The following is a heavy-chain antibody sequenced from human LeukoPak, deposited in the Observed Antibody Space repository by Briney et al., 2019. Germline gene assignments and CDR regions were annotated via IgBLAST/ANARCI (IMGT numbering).Heavy chain of an antibody. CDR2: ISSSTITT. Sequence: GGSLRLSCAASGFSFSGYSMNWVRQAPGKGLEWVSYISSSTITTYYADSVKGRFTIFRDNAKNSLYLQMDSLRVEDTAVYYCARDYFDTSGYYYVGFDYWGQGTLVTVSS. CDR3: ARDYFDTSGYYYVGFDY. V-gene: IGHV3-48*04. CDR1: GFSFSGYS. J-gene: IGHJ4*02. D-gene: IGHD3-22*01.